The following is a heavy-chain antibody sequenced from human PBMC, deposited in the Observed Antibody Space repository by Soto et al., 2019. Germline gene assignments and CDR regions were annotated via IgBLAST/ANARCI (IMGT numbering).Heavy chain of an antibody. D-gene: IGHD3-10*01. CDR2: INHSGST. CDR3: SRGRSKSGFWEFNRFKWFDP. V-gene: IGHV4-34*01. CDR1: GGSFSGYY. J-gene: IGHJ5*02. Sequence: PSETLSLTCAVYGGSFSGYYLSWIRQPPGKGLEWIGEINHSGSTNYNPSLKSRVTISVDTSKNQFSLKLSSVTAADTAVDYCSRGRSKSGFWEFNRFKWFDPWGQGTLVTVSS.